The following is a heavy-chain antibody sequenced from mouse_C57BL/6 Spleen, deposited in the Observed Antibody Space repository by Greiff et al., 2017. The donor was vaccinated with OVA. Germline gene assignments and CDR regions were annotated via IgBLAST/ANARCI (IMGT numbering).Heavy chain of an antibody. CDR3: ARWAPITTVVATRTWFAY. CDR2: IDPSDSYT. CDR1: GYTFTSYW. Sequence: VQLQQPGAELVMPGASVKLSCKASGYTFTSYWMHWVKQRPGQGLEWIGEIDPSDSYTNYNQKFKGKSTLTVDKSSSTAYMQLSSLTSEDSAVYYCARWAPITTVVATRTWFAYWGQGTLVTVSA. D-gene: IGHD1-1*01. V-gene: IGHV1-69*01. J-gene: IGHJ3*01.